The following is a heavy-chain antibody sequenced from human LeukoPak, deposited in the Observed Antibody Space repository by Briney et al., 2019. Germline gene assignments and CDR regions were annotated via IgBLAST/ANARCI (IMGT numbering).Heavy chain of an antibody. J-gene: IGHJ4*02. CDR2: IRGSGGSP. CDR3: AKDRPPYNYDILTGYLYYFDY. Sequence: GSLRLSCAASGFTFSSYAMSWVRQAPGTGLEWVSAIRGSGGSPYSADSVKGRFTISRDNSKNTLYLQMNSLRAEDTAIYYCAKDRPPYNYDILTGYLYYFDYWGQGTLVTVSS. D-gene: IGHD3-9*01. V-gene: IGHV3-23*01. CDR1: GFTFSSYA.